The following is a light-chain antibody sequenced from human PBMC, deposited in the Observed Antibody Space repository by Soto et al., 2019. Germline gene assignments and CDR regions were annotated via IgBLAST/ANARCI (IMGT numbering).Light chain of an antibody. V-gene: IGLV2-14*01. J-gene: IGLJ2*01. CDR1: SSDVGGYNY. Sequence: QSVLTQPASVSGSPGQSITISCTGTSSDVGGYNYVSWYQQHPGKAPKLMIYEVSNRPSGVSNRFSGSKSGNTASLTISGLQAEDEADYYCSPYTSSSTSLVVFGGGTKLTVL. CDR2: EVS. CDR3: SPYTSSSTSLVV.